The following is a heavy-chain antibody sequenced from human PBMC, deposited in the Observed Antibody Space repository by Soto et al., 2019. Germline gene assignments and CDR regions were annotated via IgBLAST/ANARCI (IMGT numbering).Heavy chain of an antibody. CDR1: GFTFSSYG. Sequence: QVQLVESGGGVVQPGRSLRLSCAASGFTFSSYGMHWVRQAPGKGLERVAVISYDGSNKYYADSVKGRITISRDNTKNTLYLQMNSLRAEDTAVYYCAKALYDSSGYQGYYYYGMDVWGQGTTVTVSS. J-gene: IGHJ6*02. CDR2: ISYDGSNK. V-gene: IGHV3-30*18. D-gene: IGHD3-22*01. CDR3: AKALYDSSGYQGYYYYGMDV.